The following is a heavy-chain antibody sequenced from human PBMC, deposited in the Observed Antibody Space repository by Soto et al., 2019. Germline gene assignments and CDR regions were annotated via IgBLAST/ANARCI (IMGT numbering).Heavy chain of an antibody. J-gene: IGHJ4*02. CDR2: ISSNGGST. D-gene: IGHD1-7*01. CDR3: ARGFSWNYDPTPNQYFDY. V-gene: IGHV3-64*01. Sequence: GGSLRLSCAASGFTFSSYAMHWVRQAPGKGLEYVSAISSNGGSTYYANSVKGRFTISRDNSKNTLYLQMGSLRAEDMAVYYCARGFSWNYDPTPNQYFDYWGQGTLVTVSS. CDR1: GFTFSSYA.